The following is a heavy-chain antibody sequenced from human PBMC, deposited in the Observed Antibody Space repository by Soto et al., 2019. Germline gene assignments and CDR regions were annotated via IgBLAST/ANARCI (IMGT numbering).Heavy chain of an antibody. Sequence: SLTCAVYGGSFSGYYWSWIRQPPGKGLEWIGEINHSGSTNYNPSLKSRVTISVDTSKNQFSLKLSSVTAADTAVYYCARGTAAGWGGSYYYYYGMDVWGQGTTVTVSS. CDR1: GGSFSGYY. D-gene: IGHD6-13*01. V-gene: IGHV4-34*01. CDR2: INHSGST. J-gene: IGHJ6*02. CDR3: ARGTAAGWGGSYYYYYGMDV.